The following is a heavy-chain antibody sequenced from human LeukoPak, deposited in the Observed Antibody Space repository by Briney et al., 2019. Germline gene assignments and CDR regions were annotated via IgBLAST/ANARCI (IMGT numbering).Heavy chain of an antibody. J-gene: IGHJ6*02. V-gene: IGHV3-53*05. Sequence: GGSLRLSCAASGFTVSSKYMSWVRQAPGKGLEWVSVIYSGGSTYYADSVKGRFTISRDNSKNTLYLQMNSLRAEDTAVYYCASSAPNYDFWSGLYYYYGMDVWGQGTTVTVSS. D-gene: IGHD3-3*01. CDR2: IYSGGST. CDR3: ASSAPNYDFWSGLYYYYGMDV. CDR1: GFTVSSKY.